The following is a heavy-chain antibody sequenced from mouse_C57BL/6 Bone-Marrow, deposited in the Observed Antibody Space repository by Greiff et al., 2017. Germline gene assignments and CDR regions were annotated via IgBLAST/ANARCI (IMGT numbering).Heavy chain of an antibody. CDR3: AQLGGDFDV. J-gene: IGHJ1*03. V-gene: IGHV14-2*01. CDR1: GFNIKDYY. D-gene: IGHD4-1*02. CDR2: IDPEDGET. Sequence: VQLQQSGAELVKPGASVKLSCTASGFNIKDYYMHWVKQRTEQGLEWIGRIDPEDGETKYAPKFPGKATITADTSSNTAYLPLSSLTSEDTAVYYCAQLGGDFDVWGTGTTVTVSS.